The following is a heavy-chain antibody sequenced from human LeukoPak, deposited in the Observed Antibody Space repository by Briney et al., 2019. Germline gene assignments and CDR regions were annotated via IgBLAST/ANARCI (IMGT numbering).Heavy chain of an antibody. CDR3: ARDQGRTVTHFDY. D-gene: IGHD4-17*01. CDR2: ISAYNSNT. V-gene: IGHV1-18*01. J-gene: IGHJ4*02. Sequence: ASVKVSCKASGYTFTSYAISWVRQAPGQGLEWMGWISAYNSNTNYAQKHQGRVTMTTDTSTSTAYMELRSLRTDDAAVYYCARDQGRTVTHFDYWGQGTLVTVSS. CDR1: GYTFTSYA.